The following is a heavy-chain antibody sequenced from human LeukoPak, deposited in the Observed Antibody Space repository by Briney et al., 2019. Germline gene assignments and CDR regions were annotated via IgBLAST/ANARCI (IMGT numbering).Heavy chain of an antibody. D-gene: IGHD1-26*01. V-gene: IGHV4-39*01. J-gene: IGHJ4*02. CDR1: GGSISSSNHY. CDR3: ARLSVGAADY. CDR2: IYHTGST. Sequence: SETLSLTCIVSGGSISSSNHYWGWIRQPPGKGLEWIGSIYHTGSTYYNPSLKSRVTISVDTPKSQFSLKLSSVTAADTAMYYCARLSVGAADYWGQGTLVTVSS.